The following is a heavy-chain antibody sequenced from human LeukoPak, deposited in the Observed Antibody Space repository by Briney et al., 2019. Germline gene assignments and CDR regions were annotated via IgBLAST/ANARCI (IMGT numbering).Heavy chain of an antibody. CDR3: AREGSSSEYFQH. Sequence: PSETLSLTCIVSGYSIRSGYCWGWIRQHPGKGLEWIGYIYYSGSTYYNPSLKSRVTISVDTSKNQFSLKLSSVTAADTAVYYCAREGSSSEYFQHWGQGTLVTVSS. J-gene: IGHJ1*01. CDR2: IYYSGST. V-gene: IGHV4-31*03. CDR1: GYSIRSGYC. D-gene: IGHD6-13*01.